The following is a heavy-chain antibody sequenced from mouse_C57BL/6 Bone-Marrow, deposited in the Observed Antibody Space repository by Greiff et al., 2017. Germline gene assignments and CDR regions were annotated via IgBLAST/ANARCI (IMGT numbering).Heavy chain of an antibody. CDR3: ARPRVYWYFDV. V-gene: IGHV5-17*01. J-gene: IGHJ1*03. CDR2: ISSGSSTL. Sequence: EVQLVESGGGLVKPGGSLKLSCAASGFTFSDYGMHWVRQAPEKGLEWVAYISSGSSTLYYADTVKGRFTISRDNANNTLFLQRTSLRSEDTAMYYCARPRVYWYFDVWGTGTTVTVSS. CDR1: GFTFSDYG.